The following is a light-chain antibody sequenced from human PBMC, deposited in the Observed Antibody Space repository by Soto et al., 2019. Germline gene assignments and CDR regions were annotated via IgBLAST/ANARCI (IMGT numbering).Light chain of an antibody. CDR3: AAWDDSLNGWV. Sequence: QSALTQPPSVSGTPGQRVTISCSGSSSSIGSNAVNWYQQIPGTAPKLLIYSNSQRPSGVPDRFSGSKSGTSASLAISGLQSEDEADYYCAAWDDSLNGWVFGGGTKLTVL. J-gene: IGLJ3*02. V-gene: IGLV1-44*01. CDR2: SNS. CDR1: SSSIGSNA.